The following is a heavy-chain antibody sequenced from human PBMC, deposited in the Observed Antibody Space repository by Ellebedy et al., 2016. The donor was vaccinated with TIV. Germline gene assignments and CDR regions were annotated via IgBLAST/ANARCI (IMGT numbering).Heavy chain of an antibody. Sequence: GESLKISCAASAFTFKSYAMNWVRQAPGKGLEWVSGISARSDSTYYADSVKGRFTISSDNSKNTLHLQMNSLRVQDTAVYYCARRNSGSRGMDIWGQGTTVTVSS. CDR3: ARRNSGSRGMDI. J-gene: IGHJ6*02. CDR2: ISARSDST. D-gene: IGHD3-10*01. CDR1: AFTFKSYA. V-gene: IGHV3-23*01.